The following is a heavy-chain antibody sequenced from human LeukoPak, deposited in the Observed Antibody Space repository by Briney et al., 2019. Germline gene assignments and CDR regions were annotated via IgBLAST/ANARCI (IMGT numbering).Heavy chain of an antibody. CDR1: GFALGSNY. Sequence: GGSLRLSCAASGFALGSNYVGWVRQAPGKGLHWVSLLYSGGDTYYADSVKGRFTISRDTSKNTLYLQMNSLRADDTAVYYCARDLYSSGWYGIHWGQGTLVTVSS. CDR3: ARDLYSSGWYGIH. CDR2: LYSGGDT. J-gene: IGHJ4*02. V-gene: IGHV3-53*01. D-gene: IGHD6-19*01.